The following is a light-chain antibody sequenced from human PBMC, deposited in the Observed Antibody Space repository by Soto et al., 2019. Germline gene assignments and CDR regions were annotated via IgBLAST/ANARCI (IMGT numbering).Light chain of an antibody. J-gene: IGLJ1*01. CDR1: SSDVGGYDY. V-gene: IGLV2-14*01. CDR2: EVS. Sequence: QSALTQPASVSVSPGQSITMSCTGTSSDVGGYDYVSWYQQHPGEVPKLIIFEVSSRPAWISNRFSASKSGNTASLTISGLQAEDEADYYCSSYTTSSSYVFGTGTKLTVL. CDR3: SSYTTSSSYV.